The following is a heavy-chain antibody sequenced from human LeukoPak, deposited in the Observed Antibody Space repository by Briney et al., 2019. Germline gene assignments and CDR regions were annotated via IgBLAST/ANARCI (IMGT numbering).Heavy chain of an antibody. D-gene: IGHD3-22*01. Sequence: PSETLSLTCTVSGGSISSSFYYWSWIRQPPGKGLEWIGEINHSGSTNYNPSLKSRVTISVDTSKNQFSLKLSSVTAADTAVYYCARGLVGYYDSSGLGYWGQGTLVTVSS. CDR3: ARGLVGYYDSSGLGY. J-gene: IGHJ4*02. CDR1: GGSISSSFYY. CDR2: INHSGST. V-gene: IGHV4-39*07.